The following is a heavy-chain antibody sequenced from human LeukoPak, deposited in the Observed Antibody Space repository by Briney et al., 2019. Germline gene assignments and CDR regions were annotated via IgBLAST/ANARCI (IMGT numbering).Heavy chain of an antibody. V-gene: IGHV4-4*02. CDR1: GGSIRSSNW. Sequence: SSGTLSLTCAVSGGSIRSSNWWSWVRQPPGKGLEWIGEIYHSGGTTNYNPSLKSRVTISVDKSKNQFSLQLSSVTAADTALYYCARASRWGDLSLGYWGQGTLVTVSS. CDR3: ARASRWGDLSLGY. CDR2: IYHSGGTT. D-gene: IGHD3-16*02. J-gene: IGHJ4*02.